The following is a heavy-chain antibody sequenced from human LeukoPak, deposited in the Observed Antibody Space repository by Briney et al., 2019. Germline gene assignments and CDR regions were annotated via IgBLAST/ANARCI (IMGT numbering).Heavy chain of an antibody. J-gene: IGHJ6*03. Sequence: PGGSLRLSCAASGFTFSSYVMHWVRQAPGKGLEWVANIKQDGSEKYYVDSVKGRFTISRDNAKNSLYLQMNSLRAEDTAVYYCARVRISRQLLFLYYYYMDVWGKGTTVTVSS. CDR3: ARVRISRQLLFLYYYYMDV. CDR1: GFTFSSYV. CDR2: IKQDGSEK. V-gene: IGHV3-7*01. D-gene: IGHD2-2*01.